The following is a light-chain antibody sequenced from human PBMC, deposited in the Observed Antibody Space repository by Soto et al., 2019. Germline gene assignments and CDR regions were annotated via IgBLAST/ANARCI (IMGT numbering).Light chain of an antibody. J-gene: IGKJ1*01. CDR1: RSVNNNY. V-gene: IGKV3-20*01. CDR3: QQYDTSPRT. CDR2: GAS. Sequence: IVLTQSPCTLSLYPGERATLSCRASRSVNNNYLAWYQQKPGQAPRLLIFGASSRATGIPDRFIGSGSGTEFILTISRLEPDDFAVYYCQQYDTSPRTFAQGTNV.